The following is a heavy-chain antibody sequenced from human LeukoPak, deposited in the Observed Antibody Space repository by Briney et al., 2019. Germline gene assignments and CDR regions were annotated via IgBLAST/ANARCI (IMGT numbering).Heavy chain of an antibody. CDR1: GFTFSSYA. CDR3: ARVRLDRSERNLDAFEN. Sequence: PGGSLRLSCAASGFTFSSYAMSWVRQAPGKGLEWVSAISDSGGSTYYADSVKGRFTISRDNSKNTVYLQMNSLRAGDTAVYFCARVRLDRSERNLDAFENWGQGTMVTVSS. CDR2: ISDSGGST. D-gene: IGHD1-14*01. J-gene: IGHJ3*02. V-gene: IGHV3-23*01.